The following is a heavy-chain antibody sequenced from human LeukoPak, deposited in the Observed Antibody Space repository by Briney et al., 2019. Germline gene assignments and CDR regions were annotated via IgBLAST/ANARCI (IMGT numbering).Heavy chain of an antibody. CDR1: GYTFTSYD. V-gene: IGHV1-8*01. D-gene: IGHD7-27*01. CDR2: MNPNSGNT. Sequence: ASVKVSCKASGYTFTSYDINWVRQATGQGLEWMGWMNPNSGNTGYAQKFQGRVTMTRNTSISTAYMELSSVRSEDTAVYYCARVSHNWGGRSHGYWGQGTLVTVSS. J-gene: IGHJ4*02. CDR3: ARVSHNWGGRSHGY.